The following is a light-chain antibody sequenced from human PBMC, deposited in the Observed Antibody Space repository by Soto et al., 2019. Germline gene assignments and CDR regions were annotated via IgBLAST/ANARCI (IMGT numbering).Light chain of an antibody. V-gene: IGKV3-15*01. Sequence: EIVMTQSPATLSVSPGESATLSCRASQSVSINLAWYQKKPGQAPRLLIYGASTRATGIPARFSGSGSGTEFTLTISSLQSEDFAVYYCQHYNHWLWTFGQGTPVEIK. J-gene: IGKJ1*01. CDR2: GAS. CDR3: QHYNHWLWT. CDR1: QSVSIN.